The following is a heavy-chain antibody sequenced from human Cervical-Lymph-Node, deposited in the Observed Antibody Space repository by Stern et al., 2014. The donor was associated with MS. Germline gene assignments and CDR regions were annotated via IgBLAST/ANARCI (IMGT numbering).Heavy chain of an antibody. CDR1: FNFRSYW. Sequence: VQLVESGGGLVQPGGSLRLSCAGFNFRSYWMHWVRQAPGKGLVWVACVNSDGSRRYDDSVKGRFTISRDNAKNTMYLQMSSLRVEDTAVYYCARGVVSVSTLGDYYYGMDVWGQGTTVTVSS. D-gene: IGHD2-2*01. V-gene: IGHV3-74*02. J-gene: IGHJ6*01. CDR3: ARGVVSVSTLGDYYYGMDV. CDR2: VNSDGSR.